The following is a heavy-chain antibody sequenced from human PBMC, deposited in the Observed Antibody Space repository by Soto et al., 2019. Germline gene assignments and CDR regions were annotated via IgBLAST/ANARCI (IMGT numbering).Heavy chain of an antibody. CDR3: ARHLNWFYYFDY. CDR1: GGSISSSSYY. J-gene: IGHJ4*02. Sequence: SETLSLTCTVSGGSISSSSYYWGWIRQPPGKGLEWIGSIYCSGSTYYNPSLKSRVTISVDTSKNQFSLKLSSVTAADTALYYCARHLNWFYYFDYWGQGTLVTVSS. V-gene: IGHV4-39*01. D-gene: IGHD2-8*02. CDR2: IYCSGST.